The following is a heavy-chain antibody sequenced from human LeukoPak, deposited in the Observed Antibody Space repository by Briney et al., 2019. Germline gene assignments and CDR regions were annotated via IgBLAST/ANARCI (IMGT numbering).Heavy chain of an antibody. V-gene: IGHV3-7*03. J-gene: IGHJ3*02. D-gene: IGHD3-16*01. CDR3: ARDVEGGTFDI. CDR1: GVTLSRFW. Sequence: GSLRLSRAAPGVTLSRFWMNWVRPALQGGGEWVANIEHRGGRNNYVDSVKGRFTISRDNAKNSLFLEMSSLRADDTAVYFCARDVEGGTFDIWGQGTTVTVSS. CDR2: IEHRGGRN.